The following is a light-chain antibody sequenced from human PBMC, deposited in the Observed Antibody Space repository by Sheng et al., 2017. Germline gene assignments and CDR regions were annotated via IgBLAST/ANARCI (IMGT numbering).Light chain of an antibody. V-gene: IGKV1-8*01. CDR3: QQYYSYPLT. CDR1: QDISSY. CDR2: AAS. Sequence: AIRMTQSPPSLSASTGDRVTITCRASQDISSYLAWYQQKPGKAPKLLIYAASTLQSGVPSRFSGSGSGTDFTLTISCLQSEDFATYYCQQYYSYPLTFGGGTKVEIK. J-gene: IGKJ4*01.